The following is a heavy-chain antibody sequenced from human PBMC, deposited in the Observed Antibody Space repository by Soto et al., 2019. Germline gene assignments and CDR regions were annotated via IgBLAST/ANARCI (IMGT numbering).Heavy chain of an antibody. Sequence: EVQLLESGGGLVQPGGSLRLSCAASGFTFSNYAMSWVHQSPGKGLEWVSAITDSGYSTYYADSVKGRFTISRDNSKNTLYLQMNSLRAEDTAVYYCAKIYWGITGTAYDYFDYWGQGTLVTVSS. CDR1: GFTFSNYA. CDR3: AKIYWGITGTAYDYFDY. V-gene: IGHV3-23*01. J-gene: IGHJ4*02. CDR2: ITDSGYST. D-gene: IGHD1-7*01.